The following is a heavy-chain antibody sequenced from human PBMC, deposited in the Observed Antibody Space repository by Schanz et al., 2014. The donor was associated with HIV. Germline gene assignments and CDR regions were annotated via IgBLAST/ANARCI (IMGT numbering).Heavy chain of an antibody. CDR1: EFIFSSYG. CDR2: ISNDGSNE. Sequence: VQLLESGGGLVQPGGSLRLSCAASEFIFSSYGIHWVRQAPGKGLEWVAVISNDGSNEYYADSVKGRFTLSRDNSENTVYLQMNSLRAEDTAVYYCARDREYYYGSGSRDYYYYGMDVWGQGTTVTVSS. D-gene: IGHD3-10*01. V-gene: IGHV3-30*03. J-gene: IGHJ6*02. CDR3: ARDREYYYGSGSRDYYYYGMDV.